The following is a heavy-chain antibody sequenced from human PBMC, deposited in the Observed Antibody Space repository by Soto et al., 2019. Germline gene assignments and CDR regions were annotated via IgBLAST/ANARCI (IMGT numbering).Heavy chain of an antibody. D-gene: IGHD4-4*01. CDR2: IHSGGST. V-gene: IGHV3-53*01. J-gene: IGHJ3*01. CDR1: GFNVSDHY. Sequence: VQLVESGGGLIHPGGSLRISCAGSGFNVSDHYISWVRQAPGKGLEWLVSIHSGGSTYYEDYVKDRFTIYRDDSRNNLYLQMNSLRGEDTAVYYCARGGNLAFHVWGQGTMVTVS. CDR3: ARGGNLAFHV.